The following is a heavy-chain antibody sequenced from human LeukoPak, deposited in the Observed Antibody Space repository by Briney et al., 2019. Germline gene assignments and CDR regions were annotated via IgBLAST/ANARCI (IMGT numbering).Heavy chain of an antibody. J-gene: IGHJ4*02. V-gene: IGHV3-7*01. CDR3: ATDRGWRTSGYYLYYFEY. CDR1: GFVFRNYF. Sequence: SGGSLRLSCAASGFVFRNYFMSWVRQAPGKGLEWVASIKNDGSEKYYVDSVRGRYTTSRDNTKNSLYLQMSSLRAEDTAVYYCATDRGWRTSGYYLYYFEYWGQGTLVTFSS. D-gene: IGHD3-3*01. CDR2: IKNDGSEK.